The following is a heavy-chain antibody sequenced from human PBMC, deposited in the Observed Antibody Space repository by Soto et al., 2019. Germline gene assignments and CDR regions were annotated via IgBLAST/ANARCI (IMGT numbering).Heavy chain of an antibody. CDR1: GYTFTSYG. CDR3: ARGPLENDY. Sequence: QVQLVQSGAEVKKPGSSVKVSCKAAGYTFTSYGISWVRQAPGQGLEWMGWISAYNGNTNYAQKHQCIATLTTDTATSTAYMEMRSLRSDDTAVYYCARGPLENDYWGQGTLVTVSS. CDR2: ISAYNGNT. V-gene: IGHV1-18*01. D-gene: IGHD1-1*01. J-gene: IGHJ4*02.